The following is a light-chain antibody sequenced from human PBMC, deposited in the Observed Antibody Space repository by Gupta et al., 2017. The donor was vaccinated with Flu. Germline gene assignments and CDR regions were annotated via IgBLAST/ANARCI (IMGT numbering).Light chain of an antibody. CDR1: QTIGKY. CDR3: QQSYSSLTLT. V-gene: IGKV1-39*01. Sequence: DLQMTQSPSSLSASVGDRLTITCRASQTIGKYLNWYQQKPGKAPKLLIYAASSLQSGVPSRFSGSGSGTDFTLTISSLQPEDFATYYWQQSYSSLTLTFGQGTKVEIK. J-gene: IGKJ1*01. CDR2: AAS.